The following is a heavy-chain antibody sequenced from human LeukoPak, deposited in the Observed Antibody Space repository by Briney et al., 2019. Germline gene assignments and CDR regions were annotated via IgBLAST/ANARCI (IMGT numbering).Heavy chain of an antibody. CDR1: GFTFSSYS. Sequence: AGGSLRLSCVASGFTFSSYSMNWVRQAPGKGLEWVAVISYDGSNKYYADSVKGRFTISRDNSKNTLYLQMNSLRAEDTAVHYCAKAPYYYGSGSYTAFDYWGQGTLVTVSS. V-gene: IGHV3-30*18. D-gene: IGHD3-10*01. CDR3: AKAPYYYGSGSYTAFDY. CDR2: ISYDGSNK. J-gene: IGHJ4*02.